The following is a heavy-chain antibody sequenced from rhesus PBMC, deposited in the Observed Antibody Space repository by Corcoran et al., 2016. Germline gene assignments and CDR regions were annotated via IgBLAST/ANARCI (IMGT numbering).Heavy chain of an antibody. CDR3: ATGRVLGAAGPDSYFDY. CDR1: GYTFTDYY. J-gene: IGHJ4*01. Sequence: EVQLVQYGAEVKKPGASVQISCKASGYTFTDYYLHWVRQAPGKVLAWMGLVDPEDGDARHAQKCQDRVTITADTSTDTAYMELSSLRSEDTAVDYCATGRVLGAAGPDSYFDYWGQGVLVTVSS. D-gene: IGHD6-13*01. CDR2: VDPEDGDA. V-gene: IGHV1-111*02.